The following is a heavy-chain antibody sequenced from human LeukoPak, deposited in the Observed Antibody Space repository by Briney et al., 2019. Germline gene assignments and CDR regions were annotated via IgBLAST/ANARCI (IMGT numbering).Heavy chain of an antibody. Sequence: SETLSLTCTVSGGSISRSSYYWGWIRQPPGKGLEWIGSIYYSGSTYYNPSLKSRVTISVDTSKNQFSLKLSSVTAADTAVYYCARFGYCSSTSCYARIPNWFDPWGQGTLVTVSS. CDR3: ARFGYCSSTSCYARIPNWFDP. J-gene: IGHJ5*02. D-gene: IGHD2-2*03. CDR2: IYYSGST. CDR1: GGSISRSSYY. V-gene: IGHV4-39*01.